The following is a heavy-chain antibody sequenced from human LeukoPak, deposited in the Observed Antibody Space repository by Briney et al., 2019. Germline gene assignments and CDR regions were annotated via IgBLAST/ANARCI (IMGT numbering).Heavy chain of an antibody. CDR1: GFTFSSYA. CDR2: ISYDGSNK. J-gene: IGHJ3*02. CDR3: ARDRPYCGGDCYPDAFDI. V-gene: IGHV3-30-3*01. D-gene: IGHD2-21*02. Sequence: QPGGSLRLSCAASGFTFSSYAMHWVRQAPGKGLEWVAVISYDGSNKYYADSVKGRFTISRDNSKNTLYLQMNSLRAEDTAVYYCARDRPYCGGDCYPDAFDIWGQGTMVTVSS.